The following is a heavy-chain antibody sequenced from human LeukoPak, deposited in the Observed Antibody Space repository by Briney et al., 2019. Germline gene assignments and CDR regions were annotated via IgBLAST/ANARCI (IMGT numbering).Heavy chain of an antibody. CDR1: GGSISSNY. Sequence: PSETLSLTCTVSGGSISSNYWSWIRQPPGKGLEWFGYIYYSGSTNYNPSLKSRVTISVDTSKNQFSLKLSSVTAADTAVYYCARDYSGSYIGSFDIWGQGTMVTVSS. D-gene: IGHD1-26*01. CDR2: IYYSGST. V-gene: IGHV4-59*01. J-gene: IGHJ3*02. CDR3: ARDYSGSYIGSFDI.